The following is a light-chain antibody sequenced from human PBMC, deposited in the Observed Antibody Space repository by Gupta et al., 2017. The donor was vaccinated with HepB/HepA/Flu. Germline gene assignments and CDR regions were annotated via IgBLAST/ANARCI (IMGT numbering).Light chain of an antibody. CDR2: AAS. J-gene: IGKJ5*01. V-gene: IGKV1-39*01. Sequence: DIQMTQSPSSLSASVGDRVTITCRASQSISSYLNWYQQKPRKAPKLLIYAASSLQSGVPSRFSGSGYGTDFTLTITRLQPEDFATYYCQQSDSTPLPFGQWTRLELK. CDR3: QQSDSTPLP. CDR1: QSISSY.